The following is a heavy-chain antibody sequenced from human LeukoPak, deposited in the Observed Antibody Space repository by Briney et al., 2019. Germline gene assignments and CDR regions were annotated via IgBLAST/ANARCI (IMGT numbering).Heavy chain of an antibody. CDR1: GGSISSYY. Sequence: SETLSLTCTVSGGSISSYYWSWIRQPPGKGLEWIGYIYYSGSTNYNPSLKSRVTISVDTSKNQFSLKLSSVTAADTAVYYCARGGYYYGSGTKSRYYYYHGDVWGKGTTVTVSS. D-gene: IGHD3-10*01. J-gene: IGHJ6*03. CDR3: ARGGYYYGSGTKSRYYYYHGDV. V-gene: IGHV4-59*01. CDR2: IYYSGST.